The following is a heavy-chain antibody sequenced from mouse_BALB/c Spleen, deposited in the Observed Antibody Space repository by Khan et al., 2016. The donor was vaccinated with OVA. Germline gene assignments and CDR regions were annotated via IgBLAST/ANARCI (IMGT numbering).Heavy chain of an antibody. CDR1: GYTFTDYN. Sequence: VQLQQSGAELARPGASVKLSCKTSGYTFTDYNINWMRQRTGQGLEWIGEIYPGSDNTFYNEKFRGKATLTADKSSSTAYMQLSSLTSEDSAVXFCAREWAAWFPDWGQGTLVTVSA. CDR2: IYPGSDNT. CDR3: AREWAAWFPD. V-gene: IGHV1-77*01. J-gene: IGHJ3*01.